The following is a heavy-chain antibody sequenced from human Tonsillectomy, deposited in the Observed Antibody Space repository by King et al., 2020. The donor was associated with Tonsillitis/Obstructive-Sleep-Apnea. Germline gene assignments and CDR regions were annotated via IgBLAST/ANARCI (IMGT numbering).Heavy chain of an antibody. Sequence: QLVQSGGGLVQPGGSLRLSCAASGFTFSSYEMNWVRQAPGKGLEWVSYISSSGSTIYYADSVKGRFTISRDNAKNSLYLQMNSLRGEDTAVYYCARGRYDSSGYSDYWGQGTLVTVSS. D-gene: IGHD3-22*01. J-gene: IGHJ4*02. CDR3: ARGRYDSSGYSDY. CDR1: GFTFSSYE. CDR2: ISSSGSTI. V-gene: IGHV3-48*03.